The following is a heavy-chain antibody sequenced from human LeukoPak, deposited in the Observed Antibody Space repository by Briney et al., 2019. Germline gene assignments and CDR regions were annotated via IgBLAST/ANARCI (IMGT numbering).Heavy chain of an antibody. CDR1: GFTFSSYA. CDR3: ARARRTPSPIEYNWFDP. J-gene: IGHJ5*02. CDR2: ISGSGGST. V-gene: IGHV3-23*01. D-gene: IGHD4-23*01. Sequence: GGSLRLSCAASGFTFSSYAMSWVRQAPGKGLEWVSAISGSGGSTYYADSVKGRFTISRDNSKNTLYLQMNSLRAEDTAVYYCARARRTPSPIEYNWFDPWGQGTLVTVSS.